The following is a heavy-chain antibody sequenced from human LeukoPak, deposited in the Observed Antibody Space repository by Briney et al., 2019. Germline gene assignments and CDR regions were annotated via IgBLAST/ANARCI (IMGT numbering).Heavy chain of an antibody. Sequence: GGSLRLSCAASGFTFSRFWMSWVRQAPGKGLEWVANIKQDGSEKYYVDSVKGRFSISRDNAKNSLYLQMNSLRAEDTAVYYCARHTDYDFWSGYFDYWGQGTLVTVSS. CDR3: ARHTDYDFWSGYFDY. J-gene: IGHJ4*02. CDR2: IKQDGSEK. CDR1: GFTFSRFW. D-gene: IGHD3-3*01. V-gene: IGHV3-7*01.